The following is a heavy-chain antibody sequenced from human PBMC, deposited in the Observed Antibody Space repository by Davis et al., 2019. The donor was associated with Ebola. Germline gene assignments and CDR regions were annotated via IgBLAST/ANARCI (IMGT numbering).Heavy chain of an antibody. Sequence: GESLKTPCAAPGFTVSSHYMSWVRQAPGKGPEWVGRVRERAKNYATGYAASVRGRFIVSRDDSKNTAYLQMNSLKTEDTAVYFCTRQPLGTGTTDGWGQGTLVTVSS. V-gene: IGHV3-73*01. J-gene: IGHJ4*02. CDR2: VRERAKNYAT. D-gene: IGHD1-1*01. CDR3: TRQPLGTGTTDG. CDR1: GFTVSSHY.